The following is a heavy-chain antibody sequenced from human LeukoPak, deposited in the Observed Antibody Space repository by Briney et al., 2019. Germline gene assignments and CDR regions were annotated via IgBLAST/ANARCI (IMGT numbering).Heavy chain of an antibody. CDR1: GYTFTSYA. D-gene: IGHD3-3*01. CDR3: ARGIGYTIDY. J-gene: IGHJ4*02. V-gene: IGHV1-3*02. CDR2: SAADNGNT. Sequence: ASVKVSCKASGYTFTSYAVHWLRQAPGQRPEWMGWSAADNGNTKYSQDFQGRVSITRDTSASTAYMELSSLRSDGMAVYYCARGIGYTIDYWGQGILVTVSS.